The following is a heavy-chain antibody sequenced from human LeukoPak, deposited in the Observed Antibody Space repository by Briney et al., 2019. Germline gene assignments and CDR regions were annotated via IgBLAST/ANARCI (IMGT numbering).Heavy chain of an antibody. D-gene: IGHD7-27*01. CDR1: GASISSNW. Sequence: SETLSLTCAVSGASISSNWWNWVRQPPGKGLEWIGEIHHSGSANYNPSLKSRVTISLDTSENQFSLRLSSVTAADTAVYYCARGFILTGKGWFDPWGQGTLVTVSS. J-gene: IGHJ5*02. CDR2: IHHSGSA. V-gene: IGHV4-4*02. CDR3: ARGFILTGKGWFDP.